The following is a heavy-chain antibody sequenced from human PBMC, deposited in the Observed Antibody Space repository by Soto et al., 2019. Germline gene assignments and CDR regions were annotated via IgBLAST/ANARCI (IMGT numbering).Heavy chain of an antibody. D-gene: IGHD6-19*01. CDR2: ISYDGSNK. V-gene: IGHV3-30-3*01. CDR3: ARDQVAGNYYYYYGMDV. J-gene: IGHJ6*02. CDR1: GFTFSSYA. Sequence: SRRLSCAASGFTFSSYAMHWVRQAPCKGLEWVAVISYDGSNKYYADSVKGRFTISRDNSKNTLYLQMNSLRAEDTAVYYCARDQVAGNYYYYYGMDVWGQGTTVTVSS.